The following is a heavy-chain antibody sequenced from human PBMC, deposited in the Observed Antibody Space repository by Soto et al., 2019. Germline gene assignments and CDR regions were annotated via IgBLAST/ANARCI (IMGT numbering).Heavy chain of an antibody. V-gene: IGHV3-9*01. CDR1: GFTFDNYA. J-gene: IGHJ6*02. CDR2: ISWNSGSI. CDR3: AKDIGGGYCGITSCSGVVGKYYYYYGMDV. D-gene: IGHD2-2*03. Sequence: GGSLRLDCAASGFTFDNYAMHWVRQAPGKGLEWVSGISWNSGSIGYADSVKGRFTISRDNAKNSLYLQMNSLRAEDTALYYCAKDIGGGYCGITSCSGVVGKYYYYYGMDVWGQGTTVTV.